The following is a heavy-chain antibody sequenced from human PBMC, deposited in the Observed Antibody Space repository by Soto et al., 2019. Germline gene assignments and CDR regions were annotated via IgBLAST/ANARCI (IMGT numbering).Heavy chain of an antibody. CDR3: ARHMGLMVYGPHDAFDI. Sequence: SETLSLTCTVSGGSISSSSYYWGWIRQPPGKGLEWIGSIYYSGSTYYNPSLKSRFTISGDTAKNQFSLKLSRVTAADTAVYYCARHMGLMVYGPHDAFDIWGQGTMVTVSS. D-gene: IGHD2-8*01. CDR1: GGSISSSSYY. J-gene: IGHJ3*02. V-gene: IGHV4-39*01. CDR2: IYYSGST.